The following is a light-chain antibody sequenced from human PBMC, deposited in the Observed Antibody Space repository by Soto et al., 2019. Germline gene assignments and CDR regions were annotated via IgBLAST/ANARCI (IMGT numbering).Light chain of an antibody. V-gene: IGKV1-12*01. CDR3: QQGDSFPIT. CDR2: AAS. Sequence: DIQMTQSPSSVSASVGDRVTITCRASQSISSWLAWYQQKPGKAPKLLIYAASSLQSGVPSRFSGSGAGTDFTLTISSLRPEDFGTYYCQQGDSFPITFGQGTRLEIK. J-gene: IGKJ5*01. CDR1: QSISSW.